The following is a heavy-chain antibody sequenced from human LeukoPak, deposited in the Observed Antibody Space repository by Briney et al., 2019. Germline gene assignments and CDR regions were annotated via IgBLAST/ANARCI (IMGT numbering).Heavy chain of an antibody. CDR3: AKVASGWYVYYYYYYGMDV. Sequence: GGSLRLSCAASGFTFSSYAMSWVRQAPGKGLEWVSAISGSGGSTYYADSVKGRFTISRDNSKNTLYLQMNSLRAEDTAVYYCAKVASGWYVYYYYYYGMDVWGQGTTVTVSS. CDR1: GFTFSSYA. D-gene: IGHD6-19*01. J-gene: IGHJ6*02. CDR2: ISGSGGST. V-gene: IGHV3-23*01.